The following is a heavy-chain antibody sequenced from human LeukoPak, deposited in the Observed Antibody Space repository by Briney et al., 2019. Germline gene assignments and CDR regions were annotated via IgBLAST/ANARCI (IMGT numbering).Heavy chain of an antibody. D-gene: IGHD2-2*01. Sequence: SETLSLTCTVSGGSISSYYWSWIRQPPGEGLEWIGYIYYSGSTNYNPSLKSRVTISVDTSKNQFSLKLSSVTAADTAVYYCARDCSSTRCFDYWGQGTLVTVSS. V-gene: IGHV4-59*01. CDR3: ARDCSSTRCFDY. CDR1: GGSISSYY. J-gene: IGHJ4*02. CDR2: IYYSGST.